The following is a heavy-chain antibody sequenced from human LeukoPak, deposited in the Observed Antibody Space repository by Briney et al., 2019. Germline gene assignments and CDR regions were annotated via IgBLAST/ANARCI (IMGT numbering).Heavy chain of an antibody. CDR3: ARWRRIENWFDP. J-gene: IGHJ5*02. CDR2: IYYSGST. D-gene: IGHD3-16*02. Sequence: VKPSETLSLTCTVSCGSISSTRYYWGWIRQPPGKGLEWIGSIYYSGSTYYNPSLKSRVTISVDTAKSQFSLKLSSVTAADTAVYYCARWRRIENWFDPWGQGTLVTVSS. CDR1: CGSISSTRYY. V-gene: IGHV4-39*01.